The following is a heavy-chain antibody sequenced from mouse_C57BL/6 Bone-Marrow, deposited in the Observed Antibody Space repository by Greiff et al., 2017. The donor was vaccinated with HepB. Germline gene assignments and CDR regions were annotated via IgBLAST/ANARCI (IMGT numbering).Heavy chain of an antibody. V-gene: IGHV14-4*01. D-gene: IGHD1-1*01. CDR3: TTDYYGSSYWYFDF. J-gene: IGHJ1*03. CDR2: IDPENGDT. CDR1: GFNIKDDY. Sequence: VQLQQSGAELVRPGASVKLSCTASGFNIKDDYMHWVKQRPEQGLEWIGWIDPENGDTEYASKFQGKATITADTSSNTAYLQLSSLTSEYTAVYYFTTDYYGSSYWYFDFWGTGTTVTVSS.